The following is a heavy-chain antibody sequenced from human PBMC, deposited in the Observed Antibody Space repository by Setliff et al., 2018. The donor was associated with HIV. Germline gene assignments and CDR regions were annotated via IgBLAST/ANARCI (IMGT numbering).Heavy chain of an antibody. Sequence: ASVKVSCKASGYSFINYGISWVRQAPGQGPEWMGWISPYTGNTDYAPRLLGRVTMTTDTSTSTAYLELRSLTSDDTAVYYCARARLQGIVTAVGPRDNCLDPWGQGTRVTV. CDR1: GYSFINYG. V-gene: IGHV1-18*01. J-gene: IGHJ5*02. D-gene: IGHD1-26*01. CDR2: ISPYTGNT. CDR3: ARARLQGIVTAVGPRDNCLDP.